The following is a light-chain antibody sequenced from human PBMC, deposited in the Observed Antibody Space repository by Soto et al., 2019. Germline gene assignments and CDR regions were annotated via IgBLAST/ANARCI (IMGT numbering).Light chain of an antibody. V-gene: IGLV3-9*01. J-gene: IGLJ2*01. Sequence: SYELTQPLSVSVALGQTARITCGRNNIGRKNVHWYQQKPGQAPVLIIYIDSNRPSGIPERFSGSNSGNTATLTISRAQAGDEADYYCQVWDSNTEVVFGGGTKLTVL. CDR1: NIGRKN. CDR3: QVWDSNTEVV. CDR2: IDS.